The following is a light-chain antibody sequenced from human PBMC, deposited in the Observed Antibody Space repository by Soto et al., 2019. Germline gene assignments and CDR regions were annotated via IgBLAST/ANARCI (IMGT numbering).Light chain of an antibody. J-gene: IGLJ1*01. CDR3: AAWDDSLSAHNYV. CDR1: SSNIGSNY. CDR2: RNN. Sequence: QAVVTQPPSASGTPGQRVTISCSGSSSNIGSNYVYWYQQLPGTAPKLLIYRNNQRTSGVPDRFSGSKSGTSASLAISGLRSEDEADYYCAAWDDSLSAHNYVFGTGTKLTVL. V-gene: IGLV1-47*01.